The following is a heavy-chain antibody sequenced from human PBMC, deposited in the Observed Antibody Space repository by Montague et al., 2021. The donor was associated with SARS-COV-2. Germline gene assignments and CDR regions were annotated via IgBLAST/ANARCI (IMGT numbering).Heavy chain of an antibody. V-gene: IGHV3-48*03. J-gene: IGHJ6*02. CDR1: GFTFSSYE. CDR2: ISSSGSTI. CDR3: ARGDVLIPLIGVVRYGMDV. D-gene: IGHD3-22*01. Sequence: SLRLSCAASGFTFSSYEMNWVRQAPGKELEWVSYISSSGSTIYYADSVKGRFTISRDNAKNSLYLQMNSLRAEDTAGDYCARGDVLIPLIGVVRYGMDVWGQGTPVTVSS.